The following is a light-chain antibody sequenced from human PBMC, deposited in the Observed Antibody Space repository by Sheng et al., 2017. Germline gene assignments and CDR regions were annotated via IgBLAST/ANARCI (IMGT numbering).Light chain of an antibody. V-gene: IGKV1-5*03. CDR1: QNIYVW. CDR3: QQYNSYTRT. CDR2: KAS. Sequence: DIQMTQSPSALSASVGDRVIVTCRASQNIYVWLAWFQEKPGKAPKLLISKASILERWVPSRFSGSGSGTEFTLTISSLQPDDIATYYCQQYNSYTRTFGQGTKVEIK. J-gene: IGKJ1*01.